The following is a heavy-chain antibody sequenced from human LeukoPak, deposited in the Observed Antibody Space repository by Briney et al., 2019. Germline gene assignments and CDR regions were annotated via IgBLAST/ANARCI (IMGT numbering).Heavy chain of an antibody. CDR1: GFTFSSYW. CDR3: VRHCSSSSCYDY. D-gene: IGHD2-15*01. J-gene: IGHJ4*02. CDR2: INNDESST. Sequence: PAGSLRLSCAASGFTFSSYWMHWVRHAPGKGQVWVSRINNDESSTSYADSVKGRLTISRDNAKNTLYLQMNSLRAEDTAVYYCVRHCSSSSCYDYWGQGTLVTVSS. V-gene: IGHV3-74*01.